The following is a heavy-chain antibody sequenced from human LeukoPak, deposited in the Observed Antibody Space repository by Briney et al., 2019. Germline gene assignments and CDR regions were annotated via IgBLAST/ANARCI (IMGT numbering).Heavy chain of an antibody. Sequence: AASVTVSCKASGYTFTSYGISWVRQAPGQGLEWMGWISAYNGNTNYAQKLQGRVTMTTDTSTSTAYMELRSLRSDDTAVYYCARVPSNWGLYYFDYWGQGTLVTVSS. J-gene: IGHJ4*02. V-gene: IGHV1-18*01. CDR3: ARVPSNWGLYYFDY. CDR1: GYTFTSYG. D-gene: IGHD7-27*01. CDR2: ISAYNGNT.